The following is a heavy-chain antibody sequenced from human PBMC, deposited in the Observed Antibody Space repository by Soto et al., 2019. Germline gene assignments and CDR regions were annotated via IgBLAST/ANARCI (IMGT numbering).Heavy chain of an antibody. CDR2: IYYSGST. J-gene: IGHJ4*02. D-gene: IGHD3-22*01. CDR3: ARFSSGYYYGDY. V-gene: IGHV4-59*08. Sequence: QVQLQESGPGLVKPSETLSLTCTVSGGSISSYYWSWIRQPPGKGLEWIGYIYYSGSTNYNPSLKSRVTISIDTSKNQFSLKLSSVTAADTAVYYCARFSSGYYYGDYWGQGTLVTVSS. CDR1: GGSISSYY.